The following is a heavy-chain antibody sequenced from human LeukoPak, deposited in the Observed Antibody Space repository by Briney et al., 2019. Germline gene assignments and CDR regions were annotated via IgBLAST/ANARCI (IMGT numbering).Heavy chain of an antibody. J-gene: IGHJ4*02. D-gene: IGHD6-13*01. CDR1: GYTFTSYG. Sequence: ASVKVSCKASGYTFTSYGISWVRQAPGQGLEWRGGISAHSGNTNYAQKVQGRVTMTTDTSTSTAYMELRSLRSDDTAVYYCARDEYSSSWHYFDYWGQGTLVTVSS. V-gene: IGHV1-18*01. CDR3: ARDEYSSSWHYFDY. CDR2: ISAHSGNT.